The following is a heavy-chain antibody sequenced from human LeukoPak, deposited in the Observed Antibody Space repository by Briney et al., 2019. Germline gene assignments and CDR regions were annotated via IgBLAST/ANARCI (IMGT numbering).Heavy chain of an antibody. J-gene: IGHJ4*02. CDR3: ARVSYYYDSVGYRHSYFDY. CDR2: ISSSGSPI. CDR1: GFTFNYYE. D-gene: IGHD3-22*01. Sequence: GGSLRLSCAASGFTFNYYEVNWVRQAPGKGLEWVSYISSSGSPIYYADPVRGRFTISRDNAKNSLYLQMNSLRAEDTAVYYCARVSYYYDSVGYRHSYFDYWGQGTLVTVSS. V-gene: IGHV3-48*03.